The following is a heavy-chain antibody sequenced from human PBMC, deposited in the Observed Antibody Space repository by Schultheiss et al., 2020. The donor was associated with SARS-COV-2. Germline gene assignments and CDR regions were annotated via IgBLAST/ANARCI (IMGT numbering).Heavy chain of an antibody. CDR3: TTGLEYQLLYDYYYYGMDV. J-gene: IGHJ6*02. Sequence: GGSLRLSCAASGFTFSSYGMHWVRQAPGKGLEWVGRIKSKTDGGTIDYAAPVKGRFSISRDDSKNTLYLQMNSLKTEDTAVYYCTTGLEYQLLYDYYYYGMDVWGQGTTVTVS. D-gene: IGHD2-2*02. CDR1: GFTFSSYG. V-gene: IGHV3-15*01. CDR2: IKSKTDGGTI.